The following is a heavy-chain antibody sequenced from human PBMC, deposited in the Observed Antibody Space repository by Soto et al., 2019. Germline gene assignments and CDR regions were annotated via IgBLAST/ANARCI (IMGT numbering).Heavy chain of an antibody. V-gene: IGHV3-15*01. CDR2: IKSKTDGGTT. CDR1: GFTFSSYA. D-gene: IGHD3-22*01. Sequence: GGSLRLSCAASGFTFSSYAMSWVRQAPGKGLEWVGRIKSKTDGGTTDYAAPVKDRFTISRDDSRNTLYLQMNGLKTEDTAVYYCTTLGHYYDRSPLDVWGQGTTVTVSS. J-gene: IGHJ6*02. CDR3: TTLGHYYDRSPLDV.